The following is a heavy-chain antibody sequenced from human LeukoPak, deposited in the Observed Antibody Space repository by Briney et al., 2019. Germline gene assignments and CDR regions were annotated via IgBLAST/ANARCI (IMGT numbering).Heavy chain of an antibody. J-gene: IGHJ5*02. CDR2: ISGSGGST. CDR1: GFIFSSYA. D-gene: IGHD3-9*01. CDR3: AKGSRLLTGWFDP. V-gene: IGHV3-23*01. Sequence: GGSLRLSCAASGFIFSSYAMSLVRQAPGKGLEWVSAISGSGGSTYYADSVKGRFTISRDNSKNTLYLQMNSLRAEDTAVYYCAKGSRLLTGWFDPWGQGTLVTVSS.